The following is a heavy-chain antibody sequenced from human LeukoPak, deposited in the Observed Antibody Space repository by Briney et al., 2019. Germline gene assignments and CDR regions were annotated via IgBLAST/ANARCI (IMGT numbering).Heavy chain of an antibody. V-gene: IGHV3-30*02. CDR2: IRYDGSNK. Sequence: GGSLRLSCAASGFTFSSYGMHWVRQAPGKGLEWVAFIRYDGSNKYYADSVKGRFTISRDNSKNTLYLQMNSLRAEDTAVYYCAAVWGYQLLPEGYWGQGTLVTVSS. CDR3: AAVWGYQLLPEGY. CDR1: GFTFSSYG. D-gene: IGHD2-2*01. J-gene: IGHJ4*02.